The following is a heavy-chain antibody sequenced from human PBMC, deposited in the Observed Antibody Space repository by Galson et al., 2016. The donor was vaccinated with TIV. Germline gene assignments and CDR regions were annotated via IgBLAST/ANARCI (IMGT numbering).Heavy chain of an antibody. CDR3: ANDYGAGYFDH. CDR2: ISSSGFS. J-gene: IGHJ4*02. CDR1: GDSISSPY. D-gene: IGHD4-17*01. Sequence: ETLSLTCNVSGDSISSPYWSWIRQPPGKGLEWIGFISSSGFSNYNPALKSRVTMSVDASKKQISLRLSSVTAADTAVYFCANDYGAGYFDHWGQGAVVTVSS. V-gene: IGHV4-4*08.